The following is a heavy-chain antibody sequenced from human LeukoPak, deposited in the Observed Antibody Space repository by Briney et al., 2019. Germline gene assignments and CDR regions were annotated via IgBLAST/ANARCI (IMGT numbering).Heavy chain of an antibody. CDR3: ARRRGYCSGGSCPLMESGYYYYMDV. V-gene: IGHV1-8*01. CDR2: MNPNSGKT. Sequence: ASVKVSCKXSGYTFTSYDINWVRQATGQGLERMGWMNPNSGKTGYAQKFQGRVTMTRNTSISTAYMELSSLRSEDTAVYYCARRRGYCSGGSCPLMESGYYYYMDVWGKGTTGTVSS. D-gene: IGHD2-15*01. J-gene: IGHJ6*03. CDR1: GYTFTSYD.